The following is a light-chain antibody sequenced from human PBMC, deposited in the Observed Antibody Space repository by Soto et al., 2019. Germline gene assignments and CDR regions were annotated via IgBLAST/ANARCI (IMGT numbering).Light chain of an antibody. Sequence: QSALTQPASVSGSPGQSITISCTRTSSDVSRYNYVSWYQQHPGKVPKLMIYEVSNRPSGVSNRFSGSKSGNTASLTISGLQAEDEADYYCSSYTSSSTYVFGTGTKVTVL. J-gene: IGLJ1*01. CDR2: EVS. V-gene: IGLV2-14*01. CDR1: SSDVSRYNY. CDR3: SSYTSSSTYV.